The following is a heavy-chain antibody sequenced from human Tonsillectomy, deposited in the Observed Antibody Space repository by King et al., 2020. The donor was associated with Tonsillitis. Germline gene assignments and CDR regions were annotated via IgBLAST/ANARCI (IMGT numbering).Heavy chain of an antibody. CDR2: INPSGGST. CDR1: GYTFTSYY. D-gene: IGHD3-10*01. V-gene: IGHV1-46*01. Sequence: VQLVQSGAEVKKPGDSVKVSCKASGYTFTSYYMHWVRQAPGQGLEWMGIINPSGGSTSYAQKFQGRVTMTRDTSTSTVYMELSSLRSEDTAVYYCARVNAAMVRGVIIKLGAFDIWGQGTMVTVSS. J-gene: IGHJ3*02. CDR3: ARVNAAMVRGVIIKLGAFDI.